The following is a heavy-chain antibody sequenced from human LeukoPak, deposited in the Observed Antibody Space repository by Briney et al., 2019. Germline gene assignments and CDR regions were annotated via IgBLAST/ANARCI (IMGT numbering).Heavy chain of an antibody. CDR3: EDYGDPTSA. Sequence: PSETLSLTCTVSGGSISSGGYYWSWIRQPPGKGLEWIGYVSHSGNTKYSPSFKSRVTISVDTSKNQFSLKLTSVTAADTAVYAREDYGDPTSAWGQGTLVTVSS. V-gene: IGHV4-61*08. CDR1: GGSISSGGYY. CDR2: VSHSGNT. D-gene: IGHD4-17*01. J-gene: IGHJ4*02.